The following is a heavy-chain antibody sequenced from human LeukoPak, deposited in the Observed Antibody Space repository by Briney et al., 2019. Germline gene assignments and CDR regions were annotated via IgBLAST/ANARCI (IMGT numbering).Heavy chain of an antibody. CDR2: IYTSGST. V-gene: IGHV4-4*07. J-gene: IGHJ5*02. CDR3: ATESKEINLDDP. Sequence: KSSETLSLTCTVSGGSISSYYWSWIRQPAGKGLEWIGRIYTSGSTNYNPSLKSRVTMSVDTSKNQFSLKLSSVTAADTAVYYCATESKEINLDDPWGQGTLVTVSS. CDR1: GGSISSYY. D-gene: IGHD3-3*01.